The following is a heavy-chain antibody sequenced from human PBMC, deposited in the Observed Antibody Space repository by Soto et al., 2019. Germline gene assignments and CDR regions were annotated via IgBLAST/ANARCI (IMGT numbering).Heavy chain of an antibody. Sequence: GGSLRLSCAASGFTFSDYFMSWIRQAPGRGLGWVSYISSGSVYTNFADSVKGRFTISRDNTKNSLYLQMNSQRAEDTAVYYCARSRIVTYCFYGMGVWGKGTTGTVSS. V-gene: IGHV3-11*06. CDR3: ARSRIVTYCFYGMGV. J-gene: IGHJ6*04. CDR2: ISSGSVYT. D-gene: IGHD3-22*01. CDR1: GFTFSDYF.